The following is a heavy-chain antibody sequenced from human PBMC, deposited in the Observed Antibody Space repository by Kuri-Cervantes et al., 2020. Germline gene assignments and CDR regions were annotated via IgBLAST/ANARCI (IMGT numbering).Heavy chain of an antibody. CDR1: GYTFTSYY. V-gene: IGHV1-46*01. CDR2: INPSGGST. CDR3: ATSLTQPRDCSSTSCYFDY. Sequence: ASVKVSCKASGYTFTSYYMHWVRQAPGQGLEWMGIINPSGGSTSYAQKFQGRVTTTRDTSISTAYMELSRLRSDDTAVYYCATSLTQPRDCSSTSCYFDYWGQGTLVTVSS. D-gene: IGHD2-2*01. J-gene: IGHJ4*02.